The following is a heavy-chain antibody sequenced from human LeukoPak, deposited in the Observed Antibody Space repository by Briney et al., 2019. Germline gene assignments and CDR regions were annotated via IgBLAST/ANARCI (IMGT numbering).Heavy chain of an antibody. Sequence: TGGSLRLSCATSGFTFSSNVMHWVRQAPGKGLEWVSFIWYDGSDKYYADPVKGRFTISRDNSKNTLYLQMNSLRPEDTAVYYCAKDLTSAWSFDYWGQGTLVTVSS. CDR3: AKDLTSAWSFDY. D-gene: IGHD6-19*01. CDR1: GFTFSSNV. CDR2: IWYDGSDK. V-gene: IGHV3-30*02. J-gene: IGHJ4*02.